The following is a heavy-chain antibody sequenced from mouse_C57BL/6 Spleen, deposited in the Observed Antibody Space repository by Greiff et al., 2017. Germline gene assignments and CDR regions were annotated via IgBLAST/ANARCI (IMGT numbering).Heavy chain of an antibody. CDR3: ARSDYYGSSPYYAMDY. CDR1: GYSFTGYF. Sequence: EVQLQQSGPELVKPGDSVKISCKASGYSFTGYFMNWVMQSHGKSLEWIGRINPYNGDTFYNQKFKGKATLTVDKSSSTAHMELRSLTSEDSAVYYCARSDYYGSSPYYAMDYWGQGTSVTVSS. D-gene: IGHD1-1*01. V-gene: IGHV1-20*01. CDR2: INPYNGDT. J-gene: IGHJ4*01.